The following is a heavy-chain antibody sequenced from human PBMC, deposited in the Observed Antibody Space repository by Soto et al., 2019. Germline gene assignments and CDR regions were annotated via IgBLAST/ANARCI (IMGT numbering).Heavy chain of an antibody. D-gene: IGHD6-19*01. CDR3: ARSQAVAEDY. CDR2: INHSGST. V-gene: IGHV4-34*01. CDR1: GGSFSGYY. Sequence: SETLSLTCAVYGGSFSGYYWSWIRQPPGKGLEWIGEINHSGSTNYNPSLKSRVTISVDTSKNQFSLKLSPVTAADTAVYYCARSQAVAEDYWGQGTLVTVSS. J-gene: IGHJ4*02.